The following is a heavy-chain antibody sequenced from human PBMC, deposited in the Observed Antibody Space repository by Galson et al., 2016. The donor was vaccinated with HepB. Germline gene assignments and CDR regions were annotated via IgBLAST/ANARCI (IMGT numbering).Heavy chain of an antibody. Sequence: SVKVSCKASGDTFSRYTISWVRQAPGQGLEWMGGIIPIFGTTDYAQKFQGRITIIADKSTTPAYMDLGSLGFDDTAIYYCARDRGGFGGYFDSWGQGTLVTVSS. CDR2: IIPIFGTT. J-gene: IGHJ4*02. CDR1: GDTFSRYT. V-gene: IGHV1-69*06. CDR3: ARDRGGFGGYFDS. D-gene: IGHD5-24*01.